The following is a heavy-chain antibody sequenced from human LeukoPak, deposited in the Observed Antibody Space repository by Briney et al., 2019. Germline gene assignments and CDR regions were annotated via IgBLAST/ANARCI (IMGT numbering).Heavy chain of an antibody. CDR1: GFTFSSSG. D-gene: IGHD1-26*01. V-gene: IGHV3-30*18. CDR3: AKDATLMWELLPYYCFDH. Sequence: PGGSLRLSCAASGFTFSSSGMHWVRQAPGRGLEWVAVISYDGHKKSYADSVKGRFSISRDNSKNTLYLQMNSLRPEDTAIYYCAKDATLMWELLPYYCFDHWGQGTLVTVSS. CDR2: ISYDGHKK. J-gene: IGHJ4*02.